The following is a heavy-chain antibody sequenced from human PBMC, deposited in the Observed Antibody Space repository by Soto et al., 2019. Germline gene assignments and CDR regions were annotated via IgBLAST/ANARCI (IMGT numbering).Heavy chain of an antibody. CDR1: GFTFSSYA. Sequence: GGSLRLSCAASGFTFSSYAMHWVRQAPGKGLEWVAVISYDGSNKYYADSVKGRFTISRDNSKNTLYLQMNSLRAEDTAVYYCARGPPYSSTAYYFDYWGQGTLVTVSS. J-gene: IGHJ4*02. CDR3: ARGPPYSSTAYYFDY. D-gene: IGHD6-13*01. CDR2: ISYDGSNK. V-gene: IGHV3-30-3*01.